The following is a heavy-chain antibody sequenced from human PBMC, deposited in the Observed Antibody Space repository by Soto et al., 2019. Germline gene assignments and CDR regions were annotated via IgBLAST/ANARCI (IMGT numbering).Heavy chain of an antibody. J-gene: IGHJ5*02. CDR2: MYYNGNT. Sequence: PSETLSLTCTVSGGSVISGSYYWNWIRQPPGKGLEWIGYMYYNGNTNYNPSLKSRVTIAVDTSKNQFSLKLSSVTAADTAVYYCARGDSYGSWGQGTLVTVSS. D-gene: IGHD5-18*01. CDR3: ARGDSYGS. V-gene: IGHV4-61*01. CDR1: GGSVISGSYY.